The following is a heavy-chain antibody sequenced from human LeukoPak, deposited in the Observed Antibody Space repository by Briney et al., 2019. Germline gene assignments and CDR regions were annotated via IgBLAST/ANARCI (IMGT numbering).Heavy chain of an antibody. J-gene: IGHJ4*02. D-gene: IGHD3-10*01. CDR2: IYYSGST. CDR1: GGSISSYY. CDR3: ARHSRFGELSGYFDY. Sequence: SETLSLTCTVSGGSISSYYWSWIRQPPGKGLEWIGYIYYSGSTNYNPSLKSRVTISVDTFKNQFSLKPSSVTAADTAVYYCARHSRFGELSGYFDYWGQGTLVTVSS. V-gene: IGHV4-59*08.